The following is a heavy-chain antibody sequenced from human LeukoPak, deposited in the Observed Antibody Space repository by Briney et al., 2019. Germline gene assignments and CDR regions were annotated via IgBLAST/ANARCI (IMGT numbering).Heavy chain of an antibody. CDR3: ARDGGFYGDYLRV. J-gene: IGHJ4*02. D-gene: IGHD4-17*01. CDR2: IYYSGST. Sequence: SQTLPLTCTVSGGSISSGGYYWSWLRQHPGKGLEWIGYIYYSGSTYYNPSLKSRVTISVDTSKNQFSLKLSSVTAADTAVYYCARDGGFYGDYLRVWGQGTLVTVSS. V-gene: IGHV4-31*03. CDR1: GGSISSGGYY.